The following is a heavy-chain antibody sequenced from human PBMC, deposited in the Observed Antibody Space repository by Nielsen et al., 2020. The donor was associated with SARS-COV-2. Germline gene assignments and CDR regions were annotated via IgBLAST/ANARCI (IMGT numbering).Heavy chain of an antibody. J-gene: IGHJ4*02. CDR2: INHSGST. Sequence: WIRQPPGKGLEWIGEINHSGSTNYNPSLKSRVTISVDTSKNQFSLKLSSVTTADTAVYYCARYSSSWSAVGLFDYWGQGTLVTVSS. V-gene: IGHV4-34*01. D-gene: IGHD6-13*01. CDR3: ARYSSSWSAVGLFDY.